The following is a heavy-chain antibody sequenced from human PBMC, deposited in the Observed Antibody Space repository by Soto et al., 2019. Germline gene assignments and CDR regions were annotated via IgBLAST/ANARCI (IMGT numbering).Heavy chain of an antibody. J-gene: IGHJ4*02. CDR2: ISAYNGNT. CDR3: ARGQEPYCGGDCYTDY. D-gene: IGHD2-21*02. Sequence: ASVKVSCKASGYTFTSYGISWVRQAPGQGLEWMGWISAYNGNTNYAQKLQGRVTMTTGTSASTAYMELRSLRSDDTAVYYCARGQEPYCGGDCYTDYWGQGTLVTVS. V-gene: IGHV1-18*01. CDR1: GYTFTSYG.